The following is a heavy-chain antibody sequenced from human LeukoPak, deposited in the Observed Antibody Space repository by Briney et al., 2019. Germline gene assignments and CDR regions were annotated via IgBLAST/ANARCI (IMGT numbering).Heavy chain of an antibody. CDR3: ARGIPAAAGGNWFDP. D-gene: IGHD6-25*01. CDR2: MNPNSGNT. V-gene: IGHV1-8*01. CDR1: GYTFTSYD. Sequence: ASVKVSCKASGYTFTSYDINWVRQATGQGLEWMGWMNPNSGNTDYAQKFQGRVTRTSDTSISTAYMELSSLRSEDTAVYYCARGIPAAAGGNWFDPWGQGTLVTVSS. J-gene: IGHJ5*02.